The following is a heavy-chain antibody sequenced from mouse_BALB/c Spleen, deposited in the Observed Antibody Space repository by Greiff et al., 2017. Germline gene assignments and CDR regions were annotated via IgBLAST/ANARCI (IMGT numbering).Heavy chain of an antibody. CDR1: GYTFTSYV. Sequence: EVQLQQSGPELVKPGASVKMSCKASGYTFTSYVMHWVKQKPGQGLEWIGYINPYNDGTKYNEKFKGKATLTSDKSSSTAYMELSSLTSEDSAVYYCARDLYGNLPYWYFDVWGAGTTVTVSS. V-gene: IGHV1-14*01. J-gene: IGHJ1*01. CDR3: ARDLYGNLPYWYFDV. D-gene: IGHD2-1*01. CDR2: INPYNDGT.